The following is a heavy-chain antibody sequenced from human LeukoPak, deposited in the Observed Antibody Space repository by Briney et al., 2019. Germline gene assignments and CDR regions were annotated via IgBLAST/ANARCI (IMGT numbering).Heavy chain of an antibody. CDR1: GFTFDDYA. CDR2: ISCNSGSI. J-gene: IGHJ6*03. Sequence: GRSLRLSCAASGFTFDDYAMHWVRQAPGKGLEWVSDISCNSGSIGYADSVKGRFTISRDNAKNSLYLQMNSLRAEDTALYYCAKAPKYNRNRSYMDVWGKGTTVTVSS. CDR3: AKAPKYNRNRSYMDV. V-gene: IGHV3-9*01. D-gene: IGHD1-1*01.